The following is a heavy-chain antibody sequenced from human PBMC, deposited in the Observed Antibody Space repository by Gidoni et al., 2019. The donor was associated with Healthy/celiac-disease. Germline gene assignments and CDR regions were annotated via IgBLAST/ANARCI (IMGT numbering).Heavy chain of an antibody. D-gene: IGHD2-2*01. CDR2: ITPILGIA. Sequence: QVQLVQSGAAVKKPGSSVKVSCKASGGPFSSYAISWVRQAPGLGLEWMGRITPILGIANYAQKFQGRVTITADKSTSTAYMELSSLRSEETAVYYCARAAVVPAEGMAVFDYWGQGTLVTVSS. J-gene: IGHJ4*02. V-gene: IGHV1-69*04. CDR3: ARAAVVPAEGMAVFDY. CDR1: GGPFSSYA.